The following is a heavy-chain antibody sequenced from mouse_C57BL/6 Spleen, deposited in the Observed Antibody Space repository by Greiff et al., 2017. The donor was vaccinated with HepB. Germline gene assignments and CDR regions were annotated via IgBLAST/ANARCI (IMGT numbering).Heavy chain of an antibody. CDR2: IDPENGDT. Sequence: EVKLQQSGAELVRPGASVKLSCTASGFNIKDDYMHWVKQRPEQGLEWIGWIDPENGDTEYASKFQGKATITADTASNTAYLQLSSLTSEDPAVYYCTRYGNYEYWGQGTTLTVSS. CDR1: GFNIKDDY. D-gene: IGHD2-1*01. CDR3: TRYGNYEY. V-gene: IGHV14-4*01. J-gene: IGHJ2*01.